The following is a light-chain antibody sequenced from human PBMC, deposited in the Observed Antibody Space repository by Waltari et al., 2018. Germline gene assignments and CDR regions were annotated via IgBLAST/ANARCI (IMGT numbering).Light chain of an antibody. V-gene: IGLV3-19*01. Sequence: SSELTQDPAVSVALGQTVRITCPGDSLRSYYASWYQQKPGQAPVLVIYGKNNRPSGIPDRFSGSSSGKTASLTITGDKAEDEADYYCNSRDSSGNQVVFGGGTKLTVL. CDR1: SLRSYY. CDR2: GKN. J-gene: IGLJ2*01. CDR3: NSRDSSGNQVV.